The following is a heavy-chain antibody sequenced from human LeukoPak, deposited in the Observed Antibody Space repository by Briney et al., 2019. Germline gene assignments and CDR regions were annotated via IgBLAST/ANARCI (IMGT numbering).Heavy chain of an antibody. CDR3: ATEVRRITIFGVVINWFDP. D-gene: IGHD3-3*01. V-gene: IGHV1-24*01. CDR1: GYTLTELS. Sequence: GASVKVSCKVSGYTLTELSMHWVRQAPGKGLVWMGGFDPEDGETIYAQKFQGRVTMTEDTSTDTAYMELSSLRSEDTAVYYCATEVRRITIFGVVINWFDPWGQGTLVTVSS. CDR2: FDPEDGET. J-gene: IGHJ5*02.